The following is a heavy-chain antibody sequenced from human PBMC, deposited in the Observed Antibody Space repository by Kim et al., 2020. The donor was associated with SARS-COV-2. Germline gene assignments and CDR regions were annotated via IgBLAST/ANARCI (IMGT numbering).Heavy chain of an antibody. CDR1: GFSFGDYA. D-gene: IGHD3-10*01. CDR3: TRGYFGELLYGIYYGMDV. J-gene: IGHJ6*02. Sequence: GGSLRLSCTASGFSFGDYAMSWVRQAPGKGLEWVGFIRNKAYGGTTEYAASVKGRFTISRDGSKSIAYLQMNWLKTEDTAVYYCTRGYFGELLYGIYYGMDVWGQGTTVTVSS. V-gene: IGHV3-49*04. CDR2: IRNKAYGGTT.